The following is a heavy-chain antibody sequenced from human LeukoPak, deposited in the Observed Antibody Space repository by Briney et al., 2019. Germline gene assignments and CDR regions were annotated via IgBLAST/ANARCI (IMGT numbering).Heavy chain of an antibody. CDR2: IYTSGST. Sequence: SETLSLTRTVSGGSISSYYWSWIRQPAGKGLEWIGRIYTSGSTNYNPSLKSRVTMSVDTSKNQFSLKLSSVTAADTAVYYCARDGSGSYYYYMDVWSKGTTVTASS. D-gene: IGHD3-10*01. CDR1: GGSISSYY. J-gene: IGHJ6*03. V-gene: IGHV4-4*07. CDR3: ARDGSGSYYYYMDV.